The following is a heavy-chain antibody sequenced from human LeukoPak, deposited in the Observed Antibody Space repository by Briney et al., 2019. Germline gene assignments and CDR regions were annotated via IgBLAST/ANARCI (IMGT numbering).Heavy chain of an antibody. J-gene: IGHJ4*02. CDR2: ISSSSSYI. V-gene: IGHV3-21*01. D-gene: IGHD3-10*01. Sequence: GGSLRPSCAASGFTFSSYSMNWVRQAPGKGLEWVSSISSSSSYIYYADSVKGRFTISRDNAKNSLYLQMNSLRAEDTAVYYCARDTWFGELSPIDYWGQGTLVTVSS. CDR3: ARDTWFGELSPIDY. CDR1: GFTFSSYS.